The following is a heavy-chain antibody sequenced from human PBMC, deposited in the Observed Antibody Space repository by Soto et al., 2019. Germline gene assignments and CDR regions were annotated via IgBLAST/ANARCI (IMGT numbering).Heavy chain of an antibody. J-gene: IGHJ5*02. D-gene: IGHD2-8*01. V-gene: IGHV4-38-2*02. Sequence: SETLSLTCAVSGDSIGSGYYWAWIRQPPRKGLEWVASIYHSGTTYYNPSLTSQVTISVDTSKNHFSLRLCSLTAADTAVYFCARDTNSLDLWGQGILVTVSS. CDR3: ARDTNSLDL. CDR2: IYHSGTT. CDR1: GDSIGSGYY.